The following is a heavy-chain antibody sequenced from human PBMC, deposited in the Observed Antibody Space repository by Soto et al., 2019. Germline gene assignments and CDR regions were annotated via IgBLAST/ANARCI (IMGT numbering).Heavy chain of an antibody. CDR1: GGSLSGYY. CDR2: VKDGGHT. CDR3: ARGEEGVVATH. J-gene: IGHJ4*02. D-gene: IGHD5-12*01. V-gene: IGHV4-34*01. Sequence: QVQLQQWGAGLLKPSETLSLNCAVTGGSLSGYYWSWIRQPPGKGLEWIGEVKDGGHTNYRPSLRGRVTISSEASNNQFSLRLTSVTAADTGLYYCARGEEGVVATHWDQGSLVTVS.